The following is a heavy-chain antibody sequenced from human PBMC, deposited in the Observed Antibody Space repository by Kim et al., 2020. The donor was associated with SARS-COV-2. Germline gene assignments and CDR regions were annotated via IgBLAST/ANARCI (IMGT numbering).Heavy chain of an antibody. CDR2: IRNKANSYAT. CDR3: TATASGYTSSDY. V-gene: IGHV3-73*01. CDR1: GFTFSGSI. D-gene: IGHD2-2*02. J-gene: IGHJ4*02. Sequence: GGSLRLSCAASGFTFSGSIVHWVRQASGKGLEWVGRIRNKANSYATVYAASLKGRFTISRDDSKSTAYLQMNSLNTEDTAVYYCTATASGYTSSDYWGQGTLVTVSS.